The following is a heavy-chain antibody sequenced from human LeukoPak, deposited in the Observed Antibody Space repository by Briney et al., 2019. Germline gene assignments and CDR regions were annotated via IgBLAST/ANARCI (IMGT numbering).Heavy chain of an antibody. CDR2: ISGYNGVT. CDR3: ARDFSNFGDF. Sequence: SVKVSCKTSGYTFTSYGVSWVRQAPGQGLAWMGWISGYNGVTRYPQTFQDRITMTTDTSASTVYMELKNLTSDDTAVYFCARDFSNFGDFWGQGTLITVSA. CDR1: GYTFTSYG. D-gene: IGHD3-3*01. J-gene: IGHJ4*02. V-gene: IGHV1-18*01.